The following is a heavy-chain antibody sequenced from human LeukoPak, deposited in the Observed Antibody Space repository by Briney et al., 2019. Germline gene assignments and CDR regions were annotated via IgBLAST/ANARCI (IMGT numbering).Heavy chain of an antibody. CDR1: GFTFSSYS. CDR2: ISSSSSYI. CDR3: AREGQIVVVPATDAFDI. Sequence: GSLRLSCAASGFTFSSYSMNWVRQAPGKGLEWVSSISSSSSYIYYADSVKGRFTISRDNAKNSLYLQMNSLRAEDTAVYYCAREGQIVVVPATDAFDIWGQGTMVTVSS. D-gene: IGHD2-2*01. V-gene: IGHV3-21*01. J-gene: IGHJ3*02.